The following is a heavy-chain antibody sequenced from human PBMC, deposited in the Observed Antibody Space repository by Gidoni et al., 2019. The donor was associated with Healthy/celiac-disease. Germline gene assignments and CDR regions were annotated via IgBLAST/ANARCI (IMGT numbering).Heavy chain of an antibody. J-gene: IGHJ5*02. D-gene: IGHD1-26*01. CDR1: GYTFTSYD. CDR2: MNPNSGNT. Sequence: QMQLVQSGAEVQKPGASVKVSCKSSGYTFTSYDINWMRQATGHALEWMGWMNPNSGNTGYEQKLQGRVNMTRNTSIRKAYMELSSLRCEETAVYYCARAGWELYHWGQGTLVTVSS. CDR3: ARAGWELYH. V-gene: IGHV1-8*01.